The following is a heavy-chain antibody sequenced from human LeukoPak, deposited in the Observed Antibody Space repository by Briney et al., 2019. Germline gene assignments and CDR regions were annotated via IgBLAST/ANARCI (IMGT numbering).Heavy chain of an antibody. CDR2: ISAYNGYT. CDR3: AKDLVRGTNIGWPTSYFDY. J-gene: IGHJ4*02. CDR1: VYTFTSYG. Sequence: GASVKVSCKASVYTFTSYGISWVRQAPGQGLEWVGWISAYNGYTNYAQKFQFRVTMTTDTSTSTAYMELRSLTSDDTAVYYCAKDLVRGTNIGWPTSYFDYWGQGTLVTVSS. V-gene: IGHV1-18*01. D-gene: IGHD3-16*01.